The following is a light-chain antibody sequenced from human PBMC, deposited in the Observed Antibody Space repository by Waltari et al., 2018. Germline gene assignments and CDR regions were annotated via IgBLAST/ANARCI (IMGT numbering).Light chain of an antibody. Sequence: SYVLTQPPSVSVAPGKTARITCGGNKIGSKSVNWYQQKPGQAHVLVVYDDSDRPSGLPERFSGSNSGNTATLTISRVEAGDEADYYCQVWDSSSDHPGVVFGGGTKLTVL. CDR2: DDS. CDR3: QVWDSSSDHPGVV. CDR1: KIGSKS. J-gene: IGLJ2*01. V-gene: IGLV3-21*03.